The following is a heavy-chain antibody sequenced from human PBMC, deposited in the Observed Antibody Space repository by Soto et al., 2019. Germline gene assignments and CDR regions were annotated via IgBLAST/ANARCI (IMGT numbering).Heavy chain of an antibody. CDR1: GGTFGGYG. J-gene: IGHJ4*02. CDR2: ISGSGGST. Sequence: AVLSLRLSYGASGGTFGGYGGSCVRQAPGKVLEWVSAISGSGGSTYYADSVKGRFTISRDNSKNTLYLQMNSLRAEDTAVYYCAKQPGSGYYYFDYWGQGTLVTVSS. V-gene: IGHV3-23*01. D-gene: IGHD3-22*01. CDR3: AKQPGSGYYYFDY.